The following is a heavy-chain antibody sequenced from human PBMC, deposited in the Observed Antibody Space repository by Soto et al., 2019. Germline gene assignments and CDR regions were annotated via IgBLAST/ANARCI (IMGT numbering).Heavy chain of an antibody. CDR2: SYYSGST. CDR1: GGSVSSGSYY. CDR3: ARVSNPYDNYGMDV. J-gene: IGHJ6*02. V-gene: IGHV4-61*01. Sequence: QVQLQESGPGLVKPSETLSLTCTVSGGSVSSGSYYWSWIRQPSGKGLEWIGYSYYSGSTNYTPSLNRRVTISVDTAKNQSSLRLSSVTAADTAVYYCARVSNPYDNYGMDVWGQGTTVTVSS.